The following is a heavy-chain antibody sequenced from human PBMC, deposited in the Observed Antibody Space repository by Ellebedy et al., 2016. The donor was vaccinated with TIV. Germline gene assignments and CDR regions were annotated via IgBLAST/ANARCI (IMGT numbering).Heavy chain of an antibody. CDR2: IVPIFGSA. Sequence: SVKVSCKASGGGGTFSSYAITWVRQAPGQGLEWMGGIVPIFGSANYAQKFQGRVTLSADESTSTTYMELRSLRSEDTAVYYCARGGLKFFDWGNFDVWGQGTLVAVSS. J-gene: IGHJ4*02. D-gene: IGHD3/OR15-3a*01. V-gene: IGHV1-69*13. CDR1: GGGGTFSSYA. CDR3: ARGGLKFFDWGNFDV.